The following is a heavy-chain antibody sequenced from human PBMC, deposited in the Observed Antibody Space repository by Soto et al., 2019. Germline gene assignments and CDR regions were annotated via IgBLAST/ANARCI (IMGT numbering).Heavy chain of an antibody. Sequence: QVQLQQWGAGLLKPSETLSLTCAVYGGSFSGYYWSWIRQPPGKGLEWIGEINYSGSTNYNPSLKSRVTISVDTSKNQFSLKLSSVTAADTAVYYCARGQIDRRIQRPYPRNYYYYGMDVWGQGTTVTVSS. CDR2: INYSGST. CDR3: ARGQIDRRIQRPYPRNYYYYGMDV. D-gene: IGHD5-18*01. CDR1: GGSFSGYY. J-gene: IGHJ6*02. V-gene: IGHV4-34*01.